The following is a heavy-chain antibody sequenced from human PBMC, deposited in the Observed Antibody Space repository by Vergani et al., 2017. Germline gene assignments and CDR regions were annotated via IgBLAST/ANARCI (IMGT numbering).Heavy chain of an antibody. CDR3: ARDFSIWWLFDY. D-gene: IGHD5-12*01. J-gene: IGHJ4*02. V-gene: IGHV3-30-3*01. CDR2: ISYDGSNK. CDR1: GFTFSSYA. Sequence: VQLVESGGGVVQPGRSLRLSCAASGFTFSSYAMHWVRQAPGKGLEWVAVISYDGSNKYYADSVKGRFTISRDNSKNTLYLQMNSLRAEDTAVYYCARDFSIWWLFDYWGQGTLVTVSS.